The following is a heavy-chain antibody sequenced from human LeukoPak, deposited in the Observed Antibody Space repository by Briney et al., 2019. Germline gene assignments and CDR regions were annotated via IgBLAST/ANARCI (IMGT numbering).Heavy chain of an antibody. CDR2: SS. J-gene: IGHJ4*02. D-gene: IGHD3-9*01. CDR3: ARVHHYFDILNGYGVYFFDK. CDR1: GYTFSDYG. V-gene: IGHV1-18*01. Sequence: ASVKVSCEPSGYTFSDYGISWVRQAPGRGLEWMGWSSYAQKFQDRVTMTTDSSTSTGYMELRSLTYDDTAVYYCARVHHYFDILNGYGVYFFDKWGQGTLVTVSS.